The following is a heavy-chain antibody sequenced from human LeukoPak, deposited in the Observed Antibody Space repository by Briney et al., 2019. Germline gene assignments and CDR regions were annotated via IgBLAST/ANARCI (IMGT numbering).Heavy chain of an antibody. CDR1: RFNFATYW. CDR3: ARDAPLREVLPVDRAYYYSYYGMDV. CDR2: IKQDGSEE. D-gene: IGHD2-8*02. Sequence: GGSLRLSCAASRFNFATYWMNWVRQAPGKGLDWVANIKQDGSEEDYVDSVKGRFTISRDNARNSLYLQMNRLRAEDTAVYYCARDAPLREVLPVDRAYYYSYYGMDVWGQGTTVTVSS. V-gene: IGHV3-7*01. J-gene: IGHJ6*02.